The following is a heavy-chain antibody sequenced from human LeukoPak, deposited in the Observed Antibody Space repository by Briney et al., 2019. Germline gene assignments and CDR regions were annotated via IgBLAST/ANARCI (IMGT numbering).Heavy chain of an antibody. V-gene: IGHV3-48*01. J-gene: IGHJ4*02. Sequence: GGSLRLSCAASGFTFSSYSMNWVRQAPGKGLEWVSYISSSSSTIYYADSVKGRFTISRDNAKNSLYLQMNSLRAEDTAVYYCASAGYSSSWAFDYWGQGTLVTVSS. CDR1: GFTFSSYS. CDR3: ASAGYSSSWAFDY. D-gene: IGHD6-13*01. CDR2: ISSSSSTI.